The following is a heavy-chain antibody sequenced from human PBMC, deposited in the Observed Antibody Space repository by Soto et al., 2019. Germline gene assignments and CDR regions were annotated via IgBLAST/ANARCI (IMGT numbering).Heavy chain of an antibody. J-gene: IGHJ6*02. CDR1: GYTFTSYG. CDR3: ARQRANYCSSTTCYHYYYGLHL. V-gene: IGHV1-18*01. Sequence: SPVKVCCKASGYTFTSYGINWVRQAPVQGLEWMGWISAYNGNTNYAQKLQGRVTMTTGTSTSTAYMELMSLRSDNTTVYYCARQRANYCSSTTCYHYYYGLHLWR. CDR2: ISAYNGNT. D-gene: IGHD2-2*01.